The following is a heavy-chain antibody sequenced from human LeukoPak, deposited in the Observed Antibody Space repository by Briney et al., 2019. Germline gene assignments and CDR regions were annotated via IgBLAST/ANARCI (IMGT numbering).Heavy chain of an antibody. CDR1: GFTFSSYA. J-gene: IGHJ6*02. V-gene: IGHV3-64*04. D-gene: IGHD3-16*01. CDR2: ISSNGGIT. Sequence: GGSLRLSCSASGFTFSSYAMHWVRQAPGKGLEYVSVISSNGGITYYVDSVKGRFTISRDNSKNTLYLQMNSLRAEDTAVYYCARNYGPHPSYGMDVWGQGTTVTVSS. CDR3: ARNYGPHPSYGMDV.